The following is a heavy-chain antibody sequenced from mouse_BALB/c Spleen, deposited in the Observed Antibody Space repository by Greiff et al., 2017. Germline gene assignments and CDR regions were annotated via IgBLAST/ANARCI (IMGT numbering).Heavy chain of an antibody. CDR1: GYSITSGYY. J-gene: IGHJ4*01. Sequence: EVQLVESGPGLVKPSQSLSLTCSVTGYSITSGYYWNWIRQFPGNELEWMGYISYDGSNNYNPSLKNRISITRDTSKNQFFLKLNSVTTEDTATYYCAGDYWGQGTSVTVSS. CDR3: AGDY. V-gene: IGHV3-6*02. CDR2: ISYDGSN.